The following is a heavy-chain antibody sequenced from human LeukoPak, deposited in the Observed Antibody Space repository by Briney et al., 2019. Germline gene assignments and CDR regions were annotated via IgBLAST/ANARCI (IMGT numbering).Heavy chain of an antibody. V-gene: IGHV1-46*02. Sequence: ASVKVSCKTSGYTFNTYYIHWVRQAPGQGLKWMGIINPSGGSTTYAQKFQGRVTMTRDTSTTTVYMELNNLKSEDTAVYYCARDGSPARFDYWGHGTLVTVSS. J-gene: IGHJ4*01. CDR1: GYTFNTYY. CDR3: ARDGSPARFDY. CDR2: INPSGGST. D-gene: IGHD6-13*01.